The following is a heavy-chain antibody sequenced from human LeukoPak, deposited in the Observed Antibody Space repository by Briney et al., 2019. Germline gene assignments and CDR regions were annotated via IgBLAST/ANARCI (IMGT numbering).Heavy chain of an antibody. CDR1: GGTFSSYA. V-gene: IGHV1-69*13. CDR3: ARFRYCSGGSCYATYYYYGMDV. D-gene: IGHD2-15*01. Sequence: SVKVSCKASGGTFSSYAISWVRQAPGQGLEWMGGIIPIFGTANYAQKFQGRVTITADESTSTAYMELSSLRSEDTAVYYCARFRYCSGGSCYATYYYYGMDVWGQGTTVTVSS. J-gene: IGHJ6*02. CDR2: IIPIFGTA.